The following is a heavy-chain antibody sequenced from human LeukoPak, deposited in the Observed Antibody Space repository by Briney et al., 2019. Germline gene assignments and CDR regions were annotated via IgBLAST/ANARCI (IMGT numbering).Heavy chain of an antibody. Sequence: ASVKVSCKASGYTFTGYYMHWVRQAPGQGLEWMGWINPNSGGTNYAQKFQGRVTMTRDTSISTAYMELSRQRSDDTAVYYCARDGEGTMVRGANENWFDPWGQGTLVTVSS. CDR1: GYTFTGYY. CDR3: ARDGEGTMVRGANENWFDP. J-gene: IGHJ5*02. V-gene: IGHV1-2*02. CDR2: INPNSGGT. D-gene: IGHD3-10*01.